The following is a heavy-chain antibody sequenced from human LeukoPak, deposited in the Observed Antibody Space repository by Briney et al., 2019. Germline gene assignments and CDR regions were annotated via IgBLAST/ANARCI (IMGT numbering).Heavy chain of an antibody. CDR2: INEDGSEK. CDR1: GFTFSSSW. CDR3: ARLRGGNY. V-gene: IGHV3-7*01. J-gene: IGHJ4*02. D-gene: IGHD3-16*01. Sequence: PGGSLRLSCAASGFTFSSSWMTWVRQAPGKGLEWVANINEDGSEKYYVDSVKGRFTISRDNAKNSLYLQMSSLRAEDTAVYYCARLRGGNYWGQGTLVTVSS.